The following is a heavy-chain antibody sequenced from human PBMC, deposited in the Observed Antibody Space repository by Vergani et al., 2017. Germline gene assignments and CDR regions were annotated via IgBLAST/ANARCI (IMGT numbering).Heavy chain of an antibody. CDR2: INNDGHT. Sequence: QVQLQQWGAGVVKPSGTLSLTCAVFGESFSSFYWSWIRQPPGKGLEWIGEINNDGHTNYNPSLESRVTVSVDTSMNQVSLKLNSVTAADTAVYYCVRTVALWFGETKDGGWFDPWGQGTLVTVTS. J-gene: IGHJ5*02. V-gene: IGHV4-34*02. CDR1: GESFSSFY. D-gene: IGHD3-10*01. CDR3: VRTVALWFGETKDGGWFDP.